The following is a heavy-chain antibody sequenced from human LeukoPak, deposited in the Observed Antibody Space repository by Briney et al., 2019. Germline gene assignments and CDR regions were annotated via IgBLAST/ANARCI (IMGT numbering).Heavy chain of an antibody. J-gene: IGHJ6*03. CDR1: GGTFSSYA. CDR3: ARGSVGRYSSGWYLRLMSDYYYYMDV. Sequence: EASVKVSCKASGGTFSSYAISWVRQAPGQGLEWMGGIIPIFGTANYAQKFQGRVTITADESTSTAYMELSSLRSEDTAVYYCARGSVGRYSSGWYLRLMSDYYYYMDVWGKGTTVTVSS. V-gene: IGHV1-69*13. D-gene: IGHD6-19*01. CDR2: IIPIFGTA.